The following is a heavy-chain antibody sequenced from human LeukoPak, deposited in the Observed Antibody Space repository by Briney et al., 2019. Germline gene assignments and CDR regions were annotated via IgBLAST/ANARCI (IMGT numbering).Heavy chain of an antibody. CDR3: ARARTAQYNWFDP. CDR2: ISSSSSII. J-gene: IGHJ5*02. V-gene: IGHV3-48*01. CDR1: GLTFSSYS. Sequence: GGSLRLSCAASGLTFSSYSMNWLHQAPGKGLKWVSYISSSSSIIYYADPVKGRFTISRDNAKNSLYLQMNSLRSEDTAVYYCARARTAQYNWFDPWGQGTLVTVSS. D-gene: IGHD4-17*01.